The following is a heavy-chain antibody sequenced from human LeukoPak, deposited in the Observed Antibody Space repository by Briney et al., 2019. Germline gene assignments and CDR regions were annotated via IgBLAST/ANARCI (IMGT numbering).Heavy chain of an antibody. J-gene: IGHJ4*02. D-gene: IGHD1-26*01. CDR1: GGSISSYY. V-gene: IGHV4-59*01. CDR2: IYYSGIT. CDR3: AREVGATHY. Sequence: SETLSLTCTVSGGSISSYYWSWIRQSPGKGLEWIGYIYYSGITNYNPSLKNRGTISVDTSKNQFSLELRSVTAADTAVYYCAREVGATHYWGQGTLVTVSS.